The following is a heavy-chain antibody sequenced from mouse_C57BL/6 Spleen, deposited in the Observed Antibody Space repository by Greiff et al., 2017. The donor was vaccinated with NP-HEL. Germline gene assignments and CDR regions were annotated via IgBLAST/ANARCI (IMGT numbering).Heavy chain of an antibody. CDR2: IWSDGST. J-gene: IGHJ4*01. D-gene: IGHD2-5*01. V-gene: IGHV2-6-1*01. CDR1: GFSLTSYG. CDR3: ARHSNYLWDY. Sequence: LLESGPGLVAPSQSLSIPCTVSGFSLTSYGVHWVRQPPGKGLEWLVVIWSDGSTTYNSALKSRLSISKDKSKSQVFLKMYYLQTDDTAMYYCARHSNYLWDYWGQGTSVTVSS.